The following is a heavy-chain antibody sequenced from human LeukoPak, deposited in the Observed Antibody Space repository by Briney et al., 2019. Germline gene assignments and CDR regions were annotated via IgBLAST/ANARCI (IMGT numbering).Heavy chain of an antibody. V-gene: IGHV4-38-2*02. J-gene: IGHJ4*02. CDR1: GYSISSGYY. D-gene: IGHD5-18*01. CDR2: MYHSGST. Sequence: SETLSLTCSVSGYSISSGYYWTWIRQPPGKGLEWIGNMYHSGSTYNNPSLKSRVTISVDTSKNQFSLKLSSVTAADTAVYYCATIGYSYELDYWGQGTLVTVSS. CDR3: ATIGYSYELDY.